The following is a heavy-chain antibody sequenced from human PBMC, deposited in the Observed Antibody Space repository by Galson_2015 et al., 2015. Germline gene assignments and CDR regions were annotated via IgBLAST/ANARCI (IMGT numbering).Heavy chain of an antibody. D-gene: IGHD3-9*01. J-gene: IGHJ6*02. CDR3: VRDPLYYDILTGYPRGGMDV. V-gene: IGHV3-11*06. Sequence: SLRLSCAASGFTFSDYYMSWIRQAPGRGLEWVSYISSSSSYTHYADSVKGRFTISRDNAKNSLYLQMNSLRAEDTAVYYCVRDPLYYDILTGYPRGGMDVWVQGTTVPVSS. CDR1: GFTFSDYY. CDR2: ISSSSSYT.